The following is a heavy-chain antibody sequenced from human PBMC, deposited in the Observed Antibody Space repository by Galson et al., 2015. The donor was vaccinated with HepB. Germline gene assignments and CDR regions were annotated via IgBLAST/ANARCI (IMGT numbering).Heavy chain of an antibody. V-gene: IGHV1-18*01. CDR2: ISVYNGNT. CDR3: ARDRVPAYSDYELAWFYP. J-gene: IGHJ5*02. D-gene: IGHD4-11*01. Sequence: SLKVSCKASGYTFTTYAISWLRQAPGQGLEWMGWISVYNGNTNYAQKLQGRVTMTTETAKSTAYMELKSLRSDDTAMYYWARDRVPAYSDYELAWFYPWGQGTLVTVSS. CDR1: GYTFTTYA.